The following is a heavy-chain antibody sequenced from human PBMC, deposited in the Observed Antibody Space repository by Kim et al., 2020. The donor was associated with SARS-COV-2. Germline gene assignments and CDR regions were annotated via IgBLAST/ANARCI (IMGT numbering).Heavy chain of an antibody. CDR2: INHSGST. Sequence: SETLSLTCAVYGGSFSGYYWSWIRQPPGKGLEWIGEINHSGSTNYNPSLKSRVTISVDTSKNQYSLKLSSVTAADTAVYYCARVRPLRTGYCSGGSCYQPVGMDVWGQGTTVTVSS. CDR3: ARVRPLRTGYCSGGSCYQPVGMDV. V-gene: IGHV4-34*01. CDR1: GGSFSGYY. J-gene: IGHJ6*02. D-gene: IGHD2-15*01.